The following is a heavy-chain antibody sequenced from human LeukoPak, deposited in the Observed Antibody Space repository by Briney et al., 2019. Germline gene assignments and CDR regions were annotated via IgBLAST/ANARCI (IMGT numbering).Heavy chain of an antibody. CDR2: IYWDDDK. J-gene: IGHJ4*02. CDR3: AQQGRYSGYDSFDY. CDR1: GFSLSTSGVG. Sequence: SGPTLVKPTQTLTLTCTFSGFSLSTSGVGVGWIRQPPGKALEWLALIYWDDDKRYSPSLKSRLPITKDTSKNQVVLTMTNMDPVDTATYYCAQQGRYSGYDSFDYWGQGTLVTVSS. D-gene: IGHD5-12*01. V-gene: IGHV2-5*02.